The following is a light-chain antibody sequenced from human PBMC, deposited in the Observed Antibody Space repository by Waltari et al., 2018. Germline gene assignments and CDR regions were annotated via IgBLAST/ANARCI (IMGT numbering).Light chain of an antibody. J-gene: IGLJ1*01. CDR3: AAWDDSLNGYV. Sequence: QSVLTQPPSASGTPGQRVTIPCSGSSSNNGSNTVNWYQQLPGTAPKLLIYRNNQRPSGVPDRFSGSKSGTSASLAISGLQSEDEADYYCAAWDDSLNGYVFGTGTKVTVL. CDR1: SSNNGSNT. V-gene: IGLV1-44*01. CDR2: RNN.